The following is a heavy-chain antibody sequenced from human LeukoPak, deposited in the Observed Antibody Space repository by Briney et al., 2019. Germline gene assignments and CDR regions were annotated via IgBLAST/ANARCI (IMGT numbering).Heavy chain of an antibody. D-gene: IGHD2-15*01. J-gene: IGHJ6*02. CDR1: GGSISSYY. V-gene: IGHV4-59*01. CDR3: AREGYCSGGSPDLCGMDV. Sequence: SSETLSLTCTVSGGSISSYYWSWIRQPPGKGLEWIGYIYYSGSTNYNPSLKSRVTISVDTSKNQFSLKLSSVTAADTAVYYCAREGYCSGGSPDLCGMDVWGQGTTVTVSS. CDR2: IYYSGST.